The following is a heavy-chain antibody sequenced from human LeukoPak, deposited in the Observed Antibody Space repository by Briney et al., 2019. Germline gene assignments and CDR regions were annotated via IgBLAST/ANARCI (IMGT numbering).Heavy chain of an antibody. CDR3: ARRHWNYPYYYYMDV. D-gene: IGHD1-7*01. J-gene: IGHJ6*03. Sequence: SETLSLTCAVYGGSFSGYYWSWIRQPPGKGLEWIGEINHSGSTNYNPSLKSRVTISVDTSKNQFSLKLSPVTAADTAVYHCARRHWNYPYYYYMDVWGKGTTVTVSS. CDR1: GGSFSGYY. CDR2: INHSGST. V-gene: IGHV4-34*01.